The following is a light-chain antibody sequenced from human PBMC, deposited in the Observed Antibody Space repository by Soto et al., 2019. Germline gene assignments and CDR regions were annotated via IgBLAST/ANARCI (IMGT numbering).Light chain of an antibody. CDR2: GAS. Sequence: ENVLTQSPGTLSLSPWERATISCRASQSFSSSYLAWYQQKPGQAPRLLIYGASSRATGIPDRFSGSGSGTDFTLTISRLEPEDFAVYYCQQYGSSPLTFGRGTKVDNK. CDR1: QSFSSSY. V-gene: IGKV3-20*01. CDR3: QQYGSSPLT. J-gene: IGKJ4*01.